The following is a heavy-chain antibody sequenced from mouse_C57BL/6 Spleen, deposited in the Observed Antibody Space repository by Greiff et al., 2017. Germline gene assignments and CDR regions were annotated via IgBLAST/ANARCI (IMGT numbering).Heavy chain of an antibody. V-gene: IGHV1-69*01. J-gene: IGHJ2*01. D-gene: IGHD3-2*02. CDR3: ARRDSSGYYFDY. CDR2: IDPSDSYT. CDR1: GYTFTSYW. Sequence: VQLQQSGAELVMPGASVKLSCKASGYTFTSYWMHWVKQRPGQGLEWIGEIDPSDSYTNYNQKFKGKSTLTVDKSSSTAYMQLSSLTSEDSAVYYCARRDSSGYYFDYWGQGTTLTVSS.